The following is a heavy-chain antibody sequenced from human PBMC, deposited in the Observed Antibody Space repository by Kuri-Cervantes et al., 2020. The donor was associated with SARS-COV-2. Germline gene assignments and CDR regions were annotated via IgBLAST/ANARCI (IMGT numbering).Heavy chain of an antibody. CDR3: ARYRAFGAWADAFDI. CDR1: GYSISSGYY. D-gene: IGHD3-10*01. J-gene: IGHJ3*02. V-gene: IGHV4-38-2*02. Sequence: SETLSLTCTVSGYSISSGYYWGWIRQPPGKGLEWIGSIYHSGSTYYNPSLKSRVTISVDTSKNQFSLKLSSVTAADTAVYYCARYRAFGAWADAFDIWGQGTMVTVSS. CDR2: IYHSGST.